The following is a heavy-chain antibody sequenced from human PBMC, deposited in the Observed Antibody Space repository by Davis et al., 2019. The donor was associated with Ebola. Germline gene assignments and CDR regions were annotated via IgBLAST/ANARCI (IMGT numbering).Heavy chain of an antibody. V-gene: IGHV3-23*01. D-gene: IGHD2-15*01. CDR2: INHNGDTS. CDR3: ARGRGGSSTFIFDY. Sequence: PGGSLRLSCAASGFTFSTFAMNWFRQAPGKGLEWVSLINHNGDTSYYVDSVKGRFTISRDESKNTVYLQMNNLRSEDTAIYYCARGRGGSSTFIFDYWGQGTLVTVSS. CDR1: GFTFSTFA. J-gene: IGHJ4*02.